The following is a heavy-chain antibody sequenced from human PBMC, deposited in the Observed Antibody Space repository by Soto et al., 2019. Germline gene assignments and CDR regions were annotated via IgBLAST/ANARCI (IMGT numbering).Heavy chain of an antibody. V-gene: IGHV4-59*01. CDR1: GGSISSYY. J-gene: IGHJ6*02. CDR2: IYYSGST. CDR3: ARGGTIFGVVPFSYYYGMDV. D-gene: IGHD3-3*01. Sequence: QVQLQESGPGLVKPSETLSLTCTVSGGSISSYYWSWIRQPPGKGLEWIGYIYYSGSTNYNPSLKSRVTISVDTSKNQFSLKLSSVTAADTAVYYCARGGTIFGVVPFSYYYGMDVWGQGTTVTVSS.